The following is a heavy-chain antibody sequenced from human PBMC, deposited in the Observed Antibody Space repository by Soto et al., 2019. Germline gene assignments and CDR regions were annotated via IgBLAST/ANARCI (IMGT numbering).Heavy chain of an antibody. CDR1: GDSISSYY. D-gene: IGHD1-26*01. J-gene: IGHJ5*02. CDR2: IYNSGST. Sequence: SETLSLTCTVSGDSISSYYWSWIRQPPGKGLEWIGYIYNSGSTNYNPSLKSRVTISVDTSKNQFSLKLSSLTAADTAVYYCARGGPTTSDPWGQGTLVTVSS. CDR3: ARGGPTTSDP. V-gene: IGHV4-59*03.